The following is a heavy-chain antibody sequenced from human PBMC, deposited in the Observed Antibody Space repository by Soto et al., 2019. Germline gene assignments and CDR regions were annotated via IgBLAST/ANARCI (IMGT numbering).Heavy chain of an antibody. Sequence: VQLQESGPGLVKSSEILSLTCTVSGGSISSYYWAWIRQPVGEGLEYIGRIYTSDSTNYNPSFKSRVTMSVDASKNQFSLQMTSVTAADTAVYYCASLVYSSGCYYCDYWGPGTLVTVSS. V-gene: IGHV4-4*07. D-gene: IGHD3-10*01. CDR1: GGSISSYY. J-gene: IGHJ4*02. CDR2: IYTSDST. CDR3: ASLVYSSGCYYCDY.